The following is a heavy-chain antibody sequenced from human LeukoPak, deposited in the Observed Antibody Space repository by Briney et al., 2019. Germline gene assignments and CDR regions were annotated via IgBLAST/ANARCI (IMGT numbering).Heavy chain of an antibody. D-gene: IGHD3-3*01. CDR2: IRSKAYGGTT. CDR1: GFTFGDYA. CDR3: ASLFVGPSEAQLRYAFDI. V-gene: IGHV3-49*04. J-gene: IGHJ3*02. Sequence: GGSLRLSCTASGFTFGDYAMSWVRQAPGKGLEWVAFIRSKAYGGTTEYAASVKGRFTISRDDSKSIAYLQMNSLKTEDTAVYYCASLFVGPSEAQLRYAFDIWGQGTMVTVSS.